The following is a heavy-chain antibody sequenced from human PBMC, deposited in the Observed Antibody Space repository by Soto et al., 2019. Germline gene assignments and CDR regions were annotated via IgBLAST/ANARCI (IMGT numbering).Heavy chain of an antibody. V-gene: IGHV3-30-3*01. D-gene: IGHD6-19*01. CDR2: ISYDGSNK. CDR3: ARDLPVALVYFYGIDV. Sequence: GGALGLLCGASGFTFSSYAMHWVRQAPGKGLEWVAVISYDGSNKYYADSVKGRFTISRDNSKNTLYLQMNSLRAEDTAVYYCARDLPVALVYFYGIDVCGDLTTFPVS. J-gene: IGHJ6*02. CDR1: GFTFSSYA.